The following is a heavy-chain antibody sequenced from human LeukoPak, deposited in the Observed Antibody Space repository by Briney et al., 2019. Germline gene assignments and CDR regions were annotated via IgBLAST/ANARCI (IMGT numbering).Heavy chain of an antibody. Sequence: ASVKVSCKVSGYTLTDLSMHWVRQAPRIGLEWMGGSDPEDGETFYAQKFRGRITMTEDTSADTAYMELNSLRSEDTAVYYCATVKSYYYDRGGFYFDDWGQGTLVTVSS. D-gene: IGHD3-22*01. CDR1: GYTLTDLS. J-gene: IGHJ4*02. V-gene: IGHV1-24*01. CDR3: ATVKSYYYDRGGFYFDD. CDR2: SDPEDGET.